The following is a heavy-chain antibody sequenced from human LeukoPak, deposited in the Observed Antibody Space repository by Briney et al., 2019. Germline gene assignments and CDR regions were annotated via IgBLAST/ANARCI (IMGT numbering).Heavy chain of an antibody. Sequence: SETLSLTCAVSGGSISSSNWWSCLRQPPGERLEWLGEIYHSGSTNYNPSLKSRVTISVDKSKHQFSLKLSSVTAADTAVYYCSSSGSDSDSSDSYFDYWGQGTLVTVSS. J-gene: IGHJ4*02. V-gene: IGHV4-4*02. CDR2: IYHSGST. CDR1: GGSISSSNW. D-gene: IGHD3-22*01. CDR3: SSSGSDSDSSDSYFDY.